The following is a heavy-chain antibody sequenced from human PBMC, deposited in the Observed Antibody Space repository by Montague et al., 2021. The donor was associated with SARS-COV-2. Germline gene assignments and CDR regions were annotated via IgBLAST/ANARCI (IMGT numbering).Heavy chain of an antibody. CDR3: ARYPWYYGSGQ. Sequence: SLRLSCAASGFSVSSNYMTWVRQAPGRGLEWVSTLYIDGRPFYTDSVKGRFTISRHISQITLYLQMNSLRAEDTAVYYCARYPWYYGSGQWGQGTLVTVSS. CDR2: LYIDGRP. J-gene: IGHJ4*02. CDR1: GFSVSSNY. V-gene: IGHV3-53*04. D-gene: IGHD3-10*01.